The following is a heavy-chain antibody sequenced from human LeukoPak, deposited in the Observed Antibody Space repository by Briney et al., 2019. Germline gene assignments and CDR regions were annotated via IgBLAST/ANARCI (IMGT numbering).Heavy chain of an antibody. J-gene: IGHJ6*04. Sequence: PGGSPRLSCAASGFTFSSYSMNWVRQAPGKGLEWVSYISSSSSTIYYADSVKGRFTISRDNAKNSLYLQMNSLRAEDTAVYYCARDSNGVDVWGKGTTVTVSS. CDR3: ARDSNGVDV. D-gene: IGHD2-2*01. CDR1: GFTFSSYS. CDR2: ISSSSSTI. V-gene: IGHV3-48*01.